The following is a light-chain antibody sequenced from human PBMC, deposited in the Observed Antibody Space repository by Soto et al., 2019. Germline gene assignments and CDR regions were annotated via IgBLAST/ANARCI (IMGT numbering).Light chain of an antibody. Sequence: QSVLTQPASVSGSPGQSITISCTGTSSDVGGYNYVSWYQQHPGKAPQLMIYDVSNRPSGVSNRFSGSKSGNTASLTISGLQAEDEADYYGSSYTSSSTLVFGTGTKLTVL. V-gene: IGLV2-14*01. CDR2: DVS. CDR3: SSYTSSSTLV. CDR1: SSDVGGYNY. J-gene: IGLJ1*01.